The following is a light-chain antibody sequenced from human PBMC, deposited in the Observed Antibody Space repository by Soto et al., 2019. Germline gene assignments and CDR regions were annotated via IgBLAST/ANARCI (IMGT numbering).Light chain of an antibody. V-gene: IGKV2-30*02. Sequence: DVVMTQSPLSLPVTLGQTASISCRSNQSLVHSDGIAYFSWFQQRPGRSPRRLIHKVSNRDSGVPARFSGSGSGTDFALKISRVEAEDVGVYYCMQGTHWPITFGQGTRLEIK. CDR1: QSLVHSDGIAY. CDR2: KVS. J-gene: IGKJ5*01. CDR3: MQGTHWPIT.